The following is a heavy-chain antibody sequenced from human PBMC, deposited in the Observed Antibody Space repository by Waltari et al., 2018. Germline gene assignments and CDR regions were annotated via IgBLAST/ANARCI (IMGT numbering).Heavy chain of an antibody. Sequence: EVQLLESGGGLVQPGGSLRLSCAASGFTFSSYAMSWVRQAPGKGLEWVSATSGSGGSTYYADSVKGRFTISRDNSKNTLYLQMNSLRAEDTAVYYCARDYDFWSGYYTGISAFDIWGQGTMVTVSS. D-gene: IGHD3-3*01. CDR3: ARDYDFWSGYYTGISAFDI. J-gene: IGHJ3*02. CDR1: GFTFSSYA. V-gene: IGHV3-23*01. CDR2: TSGSGGST.